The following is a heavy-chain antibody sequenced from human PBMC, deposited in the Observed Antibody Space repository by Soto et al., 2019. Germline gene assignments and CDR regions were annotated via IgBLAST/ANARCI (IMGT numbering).Heavy chain of an antibody. Sequence: ASVKVSCKASGYTFTSYGISWVRQAPGQGLEWMGWISAYNGNTNYAQKLQGRVTMTTDTSTSTAYMELRSLRSDDTAVYYCARDREYCSSTSCYGPQLPSYGMDVWGQGTTVTVSS. CDR2: ISAYNGNT. V-gene: IGHV1-18*01. D-gene: IGHD2-2*01. CDR1: GYTFTSYG. J-gene: IGHJ6*02. CDR3: ARDREYCSSTSCYGPQLPSYGMDV.